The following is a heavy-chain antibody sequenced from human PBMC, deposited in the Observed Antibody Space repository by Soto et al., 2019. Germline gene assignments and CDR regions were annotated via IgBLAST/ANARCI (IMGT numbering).Heavy chain of an antibody. CDR3: VKDFVMITFGGDY. Sequence: GGSLRLSCSASGFTFSSYAMHWVRQAPGKGLEYVSAISSNGGSTYYADSVKGRFTISRDNSKNTLYLQMSSLRAEDTAVYYCVKDFVMITFGGDYWGQGTLVTVSS. CDR1: GFTFSSYA. J-gene: IGHJ4*02. CDR2: ISSNGGST. D-gene: IGHD3-16*01. V-gene: IGHV3-64D*08.